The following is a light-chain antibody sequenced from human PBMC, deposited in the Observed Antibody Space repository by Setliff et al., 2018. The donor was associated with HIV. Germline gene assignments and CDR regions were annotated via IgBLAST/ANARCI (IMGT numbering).Light chain of an antibody. CDR2: DVS. Sequence: QSALAQPASVSGSPGQSITISCTGTSDDVGGYNYVSWYQQHPGKAPKLMIYDVSNRPSGVSNRFSGSKSGNTASLTISGLQAEDEADYYCSSYRSSNTRTFGGGTKVTV. CDR1: SDDVGGYNY. J-gene: IGLJ2*01. V-gene: IGLV2-14*03. CDR3: SSYRSSNTRT.